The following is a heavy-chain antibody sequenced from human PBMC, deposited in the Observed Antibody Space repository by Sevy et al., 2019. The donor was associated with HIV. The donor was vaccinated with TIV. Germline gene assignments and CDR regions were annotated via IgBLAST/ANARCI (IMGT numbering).Heavy chain of an antibody. Sequence: GGSLRLSCAASGFTFDDYAMHWVRQAPGKGLEWVLGISWNSGSIGYADSVKGRFTISRDNAKNSLYLQMNSLRAEDTALYYCAKEYGSGSSGWFDPWGQGTLVTVSS. D-gene: IGHD3-10*01. CDR2: ISWNSGSI. J-gene: IGHJ5*02. CDR1: GFTFDDYA. CDR3: AKEYGSGSSGWFDP. V-gene: IGHV3-9*01.